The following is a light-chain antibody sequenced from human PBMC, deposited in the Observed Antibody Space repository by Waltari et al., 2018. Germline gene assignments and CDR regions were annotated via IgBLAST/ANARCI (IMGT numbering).Light chain of an antibody. CDR2: FGS. Sequence: EIVLTQSPLSLPVTLGEPASISCTSSQSLPHSNGYAYLDWYVQRPGLPPRLLIYFGSYRASGVPDRFSGSGSVTDFTLKISKVEAEDVGVYYCMQALQTSITFGQGTRLEIK. V-gene: IGKV2-28*01. CDR3: MQALQTSIT. J-gene: IGKJ5*01. CDR1: QSLPHSNGYAY.